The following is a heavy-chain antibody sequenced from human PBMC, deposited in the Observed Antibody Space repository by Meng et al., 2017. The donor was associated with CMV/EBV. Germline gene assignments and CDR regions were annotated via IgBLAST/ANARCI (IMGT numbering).Heavy chain of an antibody. CDR1: GYTFTSYG. CDR3: ATGLDYFDF. J-gene: IGHJ4*02. CDR2: ISEYNGNT. V-gene: IGHV1-18*01. Sequence: VQLLQSGAEVKKPGAPVKVSCKASGYTFTSYGISWVRQAPGYGLASRGWISEYNGNTNNAQMLQGGVTVSTDTCRNKANMEKESLSSCKTAVYFCATGLDYFDFWGKGTLVTVSS.